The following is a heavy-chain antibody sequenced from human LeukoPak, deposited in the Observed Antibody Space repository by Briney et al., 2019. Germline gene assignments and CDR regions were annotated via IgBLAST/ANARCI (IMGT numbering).Heavy chain of an antibody. V-gene: IGHV3-53*01. CDR2: IYSGGST. J-gene: IGHJ6*02. CDR3: ARRPAGTHYYYGMDV. CDR1: GFTVSSNY. D-gene: IGHD6-13*01. Sequence: LPGGSVRLSCAASGFTVSSNYMSWVRQAPGKGLEWVSVIYSGGSTYYADSVKGRFTISRDNSKNTLYLQMNSLRAEDTAVYYCARRPAGTHYYYGMDVWGQGTTVTVSS.